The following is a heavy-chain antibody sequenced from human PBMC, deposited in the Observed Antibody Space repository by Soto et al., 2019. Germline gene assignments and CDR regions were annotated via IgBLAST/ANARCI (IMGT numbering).Heavy chain of an antibody. V-gene: IGHV4-34*01. D-gene: IGHD3-22*01. Sequence: SETLSLTCAVYGGSFSGYYWSWIRQPPGKGLEWIGEINHSGSTNYNPSLKSRVTISVDTSKNQFSLKLSSVTAADTAVYYCARDRRNYYDSSGYYPDYWGQGTLVTVSS. CDR1: GGSFSGYY. J-gene: IGHJ4*02. CDR2: INHSGST. CDR3: ARDRRNYYDSSGYYPDY.